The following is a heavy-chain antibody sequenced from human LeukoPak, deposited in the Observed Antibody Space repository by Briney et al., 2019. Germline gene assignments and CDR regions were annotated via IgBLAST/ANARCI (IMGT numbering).Heavy chain of an antibody. CDR2: ISTYIGNT. J-gene: IGHJ4*02. CDR3: ARGKPVYFYGPGSYLASPFDS. Sequence: ASVKVSCRASGYIFTSYGISWVRQAPGQGLEWMGWISTYIGNTNYAQMLQGRITMTTDTSTSTAYMELRSLRSDDTAVYYCARGKPVYFYGPGSYLASPFDSWGQGTLVTVSS. V-gene: IGHV1-18*01. D-gene: IGHD3-10*01. CDR1: GYIFTSYG.